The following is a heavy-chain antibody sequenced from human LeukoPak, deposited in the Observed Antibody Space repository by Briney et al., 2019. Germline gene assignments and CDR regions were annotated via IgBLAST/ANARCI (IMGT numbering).Heavy chain of an antibody. CDR2: ISYDGSNK. CDR3: ARDCSGSSCYSALDY. CDR1: GFTFSSYA. J-gene: IGHJ4*02. Sequence: GGSLRLSCAASGFTFSSYAMHWVRQAPGKGLEWVAVISYDGSNKYYADSVKGRFTTSRDNSKNTLYLQMNSLRAEDTAVYYCARDCSGSSCYSALDYWGQGTLVTVSS. V-gene: IGHV3-30*04. D-gene: IGHD2-15*01.